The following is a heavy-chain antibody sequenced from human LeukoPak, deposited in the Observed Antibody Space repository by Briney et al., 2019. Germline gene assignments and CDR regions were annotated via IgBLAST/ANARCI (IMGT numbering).Heavy chain of an antibody. J-gene: IGHJ6*03. Sequence: GGSLRLSCAASGFIFSTYSMNWVRQAPGKGLEWVSSISSSSSYIYYANSVKGRFTISRDNAKNSLYLQMNSLRAEDTAVYYCARQMEGNDAYYYYYYMDVWGKGITVTISS. V-gene: IGHV3-21*01. CDR3: ARQMEGNDAYYYYYYMDV. D-gene: IGHD1-1*01. CDR1: GFIFSTYS. CDR2: ISSSSSYI.